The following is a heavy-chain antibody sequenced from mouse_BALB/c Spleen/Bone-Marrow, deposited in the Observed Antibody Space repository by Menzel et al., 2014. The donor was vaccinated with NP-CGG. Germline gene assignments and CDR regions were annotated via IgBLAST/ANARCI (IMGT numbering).Heavy chain of an antibody. CDR2: ISSGGSFT. V-gene: IGHV5-9-3*01. CDR3: TRQRGDYAMDY. J-gene: IGHJ4*01. CDR1: GFTFSSYG. D-gene: IGHD1-1*02. Sequence: EVMLVESGGGLVKPGGSLKLSCAASGFTFSSYGVSWVRQTPEKRLEWVATISSGGSFTYYPDSVKGRFTISRDNAKNTLYLQMSSLGSEDTAMYYCTRQRGDYAMDYWGQGTSVTVSS.